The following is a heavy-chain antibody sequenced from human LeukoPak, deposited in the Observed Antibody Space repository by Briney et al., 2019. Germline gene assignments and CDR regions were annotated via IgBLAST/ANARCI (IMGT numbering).Heavy chain of an antibody. J-gene: IGHJ4*02. CDR3: ARAIGWYYLDY. V-gene: IGHV1-2*02. CDR1: GYTFTGYY. D-gene: IGHD6-19*01. CDR2: INPNSGGT. Sequence: ASVKVSCKASGYTFTGYYMHWVRQAPGQGLEWMGWINPNSGGTNYAQDFHGRVTMTRDTSISTAYMELSRLRSDDTAVYYCARAIGWYYLDYWGQGTLVTVSS.